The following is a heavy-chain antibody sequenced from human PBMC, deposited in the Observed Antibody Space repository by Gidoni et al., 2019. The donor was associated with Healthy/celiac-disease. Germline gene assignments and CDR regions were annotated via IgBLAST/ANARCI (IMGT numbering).Heavy chain of an antibody. J-gene: IGHJ5*02. CDR1: GLPFSSYW. D-gene: IGHD3-3*01. CDR3: ARQRSGDLGWFDP. Sequence: EVQLVESGGGLVQPGGSLRLSCVASGLPFSSYWMHWVRQTPEKGLVWVSRINSDGGSTGYADSVKGRFTISRDNAKNTLYLQMNSLRAEDTAVYYCARQRSGDLGWFDPWGQGTLVTVSS. CDR2: INSDGGST. V-gene: IGHV3-74*01.